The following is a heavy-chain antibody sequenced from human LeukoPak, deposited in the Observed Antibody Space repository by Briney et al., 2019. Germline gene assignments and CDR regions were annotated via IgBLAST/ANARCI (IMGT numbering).Heavy chain of an antibody. V-gene: IGHV3-7*01. CDR3: TGETYYFDH. CDR1: GFTFSNYW. Sequence: PGGSLRLSCAVSGFTFSNYWLSWARQSPGKGLEGVANIYLDGSRAYYVDSVKGRFTISRDNAKNSLFLQMNSLRAEDTAVYYCTGETYYFDHWGQGTLVTVSS. J-gene: IGHJ4*02. CDR2: IYLDGSRA.